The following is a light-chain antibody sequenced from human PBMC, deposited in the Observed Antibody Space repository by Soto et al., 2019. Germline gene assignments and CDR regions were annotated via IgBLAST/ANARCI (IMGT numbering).Light chain of an antibody. CDR1: SSDIGSYNH. J-gene: IGLJ1*01. V-gene: IGLV2-14*03. Sequence: QSALTQPASVSGSPGQSITISCSGTSSDIGSYNHVAWYQQFPGKSPKLMIYAVSDRPPGGSARFSGSKSGITASLTISGLQTEDEADYYCISYTDRQSYLFGTGTKVTVL. CDR3: ISYTDRQSYL. CDR2: AVS.